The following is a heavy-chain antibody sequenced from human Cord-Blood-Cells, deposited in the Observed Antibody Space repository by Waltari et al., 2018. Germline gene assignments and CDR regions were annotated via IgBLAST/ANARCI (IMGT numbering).Heavy chain of an antibody. Sequence: QVQLVESGGGVVQPGRSLRLSCAASGFTFRSYGMHWVRQAPGKGREWVAVIWYDGSNKYYADSVKGRFTISRDNSKNTLYLQMNSLRAEDTAVYYCARKVGHFDYWGQGTLVTVSS. V-gene: IGHV3-33*01. CDR2: IWYDGSNK. CDR1: GFTFRSYG. CDR3: ARKVGHFDY. D-gene: IGHD1-26*01. J-gene: IGHJ4*02.